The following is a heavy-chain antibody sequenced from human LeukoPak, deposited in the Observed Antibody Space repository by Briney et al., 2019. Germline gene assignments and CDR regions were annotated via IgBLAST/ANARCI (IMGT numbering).Heavy chain of an antibody. J-gene: IGHJ5*02. CDR2: FNVRGDVP. D-gene: IGHD6-19*01. CDR3: AKDYRYGSA. Sequence: GGSLRLSCAASGFTFNSFAFTWLRQAPGGGLEWVSAFNVRGDVPFYAEAVRRRFTISRDNSKNTLYLQMNSLGAEDTSLYYCAKDYRYGSAWGPGTLVGVSS. CDR1: GFTFNSFA. V-gene: IGHV3-23*01.